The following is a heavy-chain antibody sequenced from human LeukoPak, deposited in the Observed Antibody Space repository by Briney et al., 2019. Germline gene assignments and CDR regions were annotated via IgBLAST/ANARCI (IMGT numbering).Heavy chain of an antibody. J-gene: IGHJ4*02. V-gene: IGHV3-23*01. CDR1: GFTFSSYV. D-gene: IGHD3-22*01. CDR2: ITSSGDGT. CDR3: AKRSSGNYYFDN. Sequence: PGGPLRLSCAASGFTFSSYVMRGVRQAPGKALEGVSSITSSGDGTYYADSVKGRFTISRDNSKNTLYLQMNSLRAGDTAVYYCAKRSSGNYYFDNWGQGTLVTVSS.